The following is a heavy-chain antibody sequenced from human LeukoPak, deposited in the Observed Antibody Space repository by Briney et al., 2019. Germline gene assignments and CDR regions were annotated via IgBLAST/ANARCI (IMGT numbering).Heavy chain of an antibody. CDR2: INSGSTYK. Sequence: GGSLRLSCAASGFTFNTYSMNWVRQAPGKGLEWVSSINSGSTYKYYADSVKGRFTVSRDNAKNSLYLQMNSLRAEDTAVYYCARGPYPDYWGQGTLVTVSS. V-gene: IGHV3-21*01. J-gene: IGHJ4*02. CDR1: GFTFNTYS. CDR3: ARGPYPDY.